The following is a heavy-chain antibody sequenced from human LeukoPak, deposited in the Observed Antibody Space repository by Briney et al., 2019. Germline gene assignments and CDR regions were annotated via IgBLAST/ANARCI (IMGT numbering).Heavy chain of an antibody. CDR3: GGGPRAVVGETSYYSYMDF. CDR2: ISAYNGNT. J-gene: IGHJ6*03. V-gene: IGHV1-18*01. Sequence: WASVKVSCKASGYTFTSYGISWVRQAPGQGLEWMGWISAYNGNTNYAQKLQGRVTMTTDTSTSTAYMELRSLRSDDTAVYYCGGGPRAVVGETSYYSYMDFWEKGTTAPVS. D-gene: IGHD6-19*01. CDR1: GYTFTSYG.